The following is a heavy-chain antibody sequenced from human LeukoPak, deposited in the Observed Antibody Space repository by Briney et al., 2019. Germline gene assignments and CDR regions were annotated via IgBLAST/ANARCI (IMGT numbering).Heavy chain of an antibody. CDR2: IYPGDSDT. D-gene: IGHD3-10*01. V-gene: IGHV5-51*01. CDR3: ARPRRPITPGAFDI. Sequence: GESLKISCNSSGYIYTSYWIGWVRQMPGKGLEWMGIIYPGDSDTRYSPSFQGQVTISADKSISTAYLQWSSLKASDTAMYYCARPRRPITPGAFDIWGQGTMATVSS. CDR1: GYIYTSYW. J-gene: IGHJ3*02.